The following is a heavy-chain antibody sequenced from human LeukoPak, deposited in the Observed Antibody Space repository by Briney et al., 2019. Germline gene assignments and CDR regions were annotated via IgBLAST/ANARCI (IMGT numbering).Heavy chain of an antibody. V-gene: IGHV3-30-3*01. CDR1: GFTFSAYF. D-gene: IGHD2-21*01. Sequence: GRSLRLSCAASGFTFSAYFMHWVRQAPGKGLEWVADIASDGSQTFYAEPVKGRFTISRDNSKNTLYLQMNSLRAEDTAVYFCARERQDTVLHSGAFDIWGQGTMVTVSS. J-gene: IGHJ3*02. CDR3: ARERQDTVLHSGAFDI. CDR2: IASDGSQT.